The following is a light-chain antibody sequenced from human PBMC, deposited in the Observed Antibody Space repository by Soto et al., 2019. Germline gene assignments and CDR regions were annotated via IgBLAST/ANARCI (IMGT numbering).Light chain of an antibody. CDR3: VLYIESGIWV. CDR1: SDSVSTSYY. Sequence: QTVVTQEPSFSVSPGGTVTLTCGLSSDSVSTSYYPSWYQQTPGQAPRTLIYDTNVRSSGVPDRFSGSIVGNKAALTITGDQADDESDYYCVLYIESGIWVFGGGTKLTVL. V-gene: IGLV8-61*01. J-gene: IGLJ3*02. CDR2: DTN.